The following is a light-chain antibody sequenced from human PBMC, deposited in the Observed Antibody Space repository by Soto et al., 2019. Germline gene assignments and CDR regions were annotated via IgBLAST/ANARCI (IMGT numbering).Light chain of an antibody. J-gene: IGLJ2*01. V-gene: IGLV2-14*01. CDR3: SSYTTSSTVV. CDR2: EVS. CDR1: SSDVGGYNY. Sequence: QSALTQPASVSGSPGQSITISCTATSSDVGGYNYVSWYQKNPGKAPKLMIFEVSNRPSGVSIRFSGSKSGNTASLTISGLQAEDEADYYCSSYTTSSTVVFGGGTQLTVL.